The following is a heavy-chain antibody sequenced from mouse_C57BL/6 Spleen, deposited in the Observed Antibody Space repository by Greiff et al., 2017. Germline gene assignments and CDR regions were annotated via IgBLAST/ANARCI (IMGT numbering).Heavy chain of an antibody. Sequence: QVPLQQSGPELVKPGASVKISCKASGYAFSSSWMNWVKQRPGKGLEWIGRIYPGDGDTNYNGKFKGKATLTADKSSSTAYMQLSSLTSEDSAVYFCARYLYVYDGDYYAMDYWGQGTSVTVSS. CDR3: ARYLYVYDGDYYAMDY. CDR2: IYPGDGDT. D-gene: IGHD2-2*01. V-gene: IGHV1-82*01. J-gene: IGHJ4*01. CDR1: GYAFSSSW.